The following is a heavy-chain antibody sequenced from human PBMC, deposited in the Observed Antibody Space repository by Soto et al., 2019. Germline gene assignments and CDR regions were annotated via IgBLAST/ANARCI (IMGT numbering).Heavy chain of an antibody. D-gene: IGHD3-22*01. J-gene: IGHJ3*02. CDR3: ARDCYDSSDYLSSCSDVFDI. V-gene: IGHV1-18*01. CDR1: GYTFTSYH. CDR2: ISAYNGNT. Sequence: ASVKVSCKASGYTFTSYHINWVRQAPGQGLEWMGWISAYNGNTNYAQKLQGRVTMTTDTSTSTAYMELRNLRSGDTAMYYCARDCYDSSDYLSSCSDVFDIWGQGTMVTVSS.